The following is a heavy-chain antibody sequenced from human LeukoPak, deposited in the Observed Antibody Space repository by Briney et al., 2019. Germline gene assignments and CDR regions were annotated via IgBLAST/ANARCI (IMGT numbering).Heavy chain of an antibody. CDR2: IWYDGTSK. D-gene: IGHD6-13*01. Sequence: GRSLRVSCAASGFSLSAYGVHWVRQAPGNGLEWVAVIWYDGTSKDYADSVKGRFTFSRDNSKNTLYLQMNSLTVEDTAVYYCARSQSSSLIDYWGQGTLVTVSS. V-gene: IGHV3-33*01. J-gene: IGHJ4*02. CDR1: GFSLSAYG. CDR3: ARSQSSSLIDY.